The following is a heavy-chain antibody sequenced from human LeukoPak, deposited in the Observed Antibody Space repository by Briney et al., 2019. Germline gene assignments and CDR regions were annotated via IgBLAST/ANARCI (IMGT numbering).Heavy chain of an antibody. J-gene: IGHJ4*02. Sequence: GGSLRLSCAASGFTFSSYGMHWVRQAPGKGLEWVAVISYDGSNKYYADSVKGRFTISRDNSKNTLYLQMNSLRAEDTAVYYCAKDQGYYYDSSGDKGYWGQGTLVTVSS. CDR2: ISYDGSNK. CDR1: GFTFSSYG. CDR3: AKDQGYYYDSSGDKGY. D-gene: IGHD3-22*01. V-gene: IGHV3-30*18.